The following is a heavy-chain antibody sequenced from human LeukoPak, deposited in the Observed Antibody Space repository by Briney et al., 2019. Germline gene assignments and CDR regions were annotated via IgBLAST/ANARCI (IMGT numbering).Heavy chain of an antibody. V-gene: IGHV4-61*02. CDR2: IYTSGST. J-gene: IGHJ5*02. CDR1: GGSISSGSYY. CDR3: ARERAMGYNWFGP. Sequence: SETLSLTCTVSGGSISSGSYYWSWIRQPAGKGLEWIGRIYTSGSTNYNPSLKSRVTISVDTSKNQFSLKLSSVTAADTVVYYCARERAMGYNWFGPWGQGTLVTVSS. D-gene: IGHD3-16*01.